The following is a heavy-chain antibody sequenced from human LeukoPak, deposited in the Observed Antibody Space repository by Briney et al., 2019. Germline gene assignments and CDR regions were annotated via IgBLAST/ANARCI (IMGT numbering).Heavy chain of an antibody. V-gene: IGHV1-69*05. D-gene: IGHD3-16*02. Sequence: SVKVSCKASGGTFSSYAISWVRQAPGQGLEWMGRIIPIFGTANYAQKFQGRATITTDESTSTAYMELSSLRSEDTAVYYCARDGVDDYVWGSYQVNPWGQGTLVTVSS. CDR2: IIPIFGTA. CDR3: ARDGVDDYVWGSYQVNP. CDR1: GGTFSSYA. J-gene: IGHJ5*02.